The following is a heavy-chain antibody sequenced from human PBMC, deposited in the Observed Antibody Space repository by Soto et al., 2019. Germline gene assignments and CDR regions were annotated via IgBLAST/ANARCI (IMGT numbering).Heavy chain of an antibody. CDR2: ITPDGSRT. Sequence: EVQWLESGGGLVQPGGSLRLSCAASKFTFRRYWMHWVRQTPGQGLVWVSRITPDGSRTTYADAVKGRFTISRDNAKNTVFLDMNSLRAEDTAVYYCARVASGSYDWFDPWGQGTLVTVSS. CDR1: KFTFRRYW. J-gene: IGHJ5*02. D-gene: IGHD1-26*01. V-gene: IGHV3-74*03. CDR3: ARVASGSYDWFDP.